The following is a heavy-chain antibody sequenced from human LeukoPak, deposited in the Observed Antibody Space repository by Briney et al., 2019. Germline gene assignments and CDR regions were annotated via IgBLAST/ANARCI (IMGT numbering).Heavy chain of an antibody. D-gene: IGHD6-19*01. CDR3: ARRGYRSGANAFDI. Sequence: SETLSLTCTVSGGSISSYYWSWIRQPPGKGLEWIGYIYYSGSTNYNPSLKSRVTISVDTSKNQFSLKLSSVTAADTAVYYCARRGYRSGANAFDIWGQGTMVTVSS. CDR2: IYYSGST. J-gene: IGHJ3*02. V-gene: IGHV4-59*08. CDR1: GGSISSYY.